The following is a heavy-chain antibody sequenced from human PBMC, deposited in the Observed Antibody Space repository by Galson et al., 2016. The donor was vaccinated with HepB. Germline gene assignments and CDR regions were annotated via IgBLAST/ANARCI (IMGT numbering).Heavy chain of an antibody. CDR1: GFTLSSYA. Sequence: SLRLSCAASGFTLSSYAMHWVRQAPGKGLESVSAISSNGGSTYYADSVKGRFTISRDNSKNTLYLQMSSLRAEDTAVYYCARDPSYYSGMDVWGQGTTVTVSS. J-gene: IGHJ6*02. V-gene: IGHV3-64D*06. CDR3: ARDPSYYSGMDV. CDR2: ISSNGGST.